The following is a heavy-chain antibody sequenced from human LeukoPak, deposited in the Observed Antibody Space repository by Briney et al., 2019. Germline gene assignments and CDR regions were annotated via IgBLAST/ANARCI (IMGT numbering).Heavy chain of an antibody. Sequence: PSETLSLTCTVSGGSISSGGYYWSWIRQPPGKGLEWIGYIYHSGSTYYNPSLKSRVTISVDRSKNQFSLKLSSVTAADTAVYYCARAKQLEKFYFDYWGRGTLVTVSS. CDR3: ARAKQLEKFYFDY. J-gene: IGHJ4*02. V-gene: IGHV4-30-2*01. D-gene: IGHD1-1*01. CDR1: GGSISSGGYY. CDR2: IYHSGST.